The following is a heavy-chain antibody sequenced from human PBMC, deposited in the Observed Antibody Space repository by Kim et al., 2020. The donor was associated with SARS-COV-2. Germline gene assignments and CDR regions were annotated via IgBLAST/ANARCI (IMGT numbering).Heavy chain of an antibody. V-gene: IGHV3-73*01. D-gene: IGHD2-2*02. CDR3: TFVVVPPTIGPYYHMDV. CDR2: IRDKANNYAT. CDR1: GFTFSGST. J-gene: IGHJ6*03. Sequence: GESLKISCAASGFTFSGSTLFWVRQASGKGLEWVGRIRDKANNYATAYAASVKGRFTISRDDSKNTAYLQISSLKTEDTAMYYCTFVVVPPTIGPYYHMDVWGKGTTVTVSS.